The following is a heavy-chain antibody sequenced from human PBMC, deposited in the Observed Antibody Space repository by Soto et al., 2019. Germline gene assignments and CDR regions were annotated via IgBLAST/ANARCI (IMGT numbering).Heavy chain of an antibody. J-gene: IGHJ5*02. CDR3: AKGRPYYGSGSYNWFDP. Sequence: TGGSLRLSCAASGFTFSSYGMSWVRQAPGKGLEWVANIKGGGSRKYYVDSVKGRFTISRDNSKNTLYLQMNSLRAEDTAVYYCAKGRPYYGSGSYNWFDPWGQGTLVTVSS. CDR2: IKGGGSRK. CDR1: GFTFSSYG. D-gene: IGHD3-10*01. V-gene: IGHV3-7*05.